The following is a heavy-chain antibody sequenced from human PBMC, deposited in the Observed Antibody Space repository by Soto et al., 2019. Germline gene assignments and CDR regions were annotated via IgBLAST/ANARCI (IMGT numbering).Heavy chain of an antibody. D-gene: IGHD2-15*01. J-gene: IGHJ6*02. V-gene: IGHV1-18*01. Sequence: GASVKVSCKASGYTFTSYGISWVRQAPGQGLEWMGWISAYNGNTNYAQKLQGRVTMTTDTSTSTAYMELRSLRSDDTAVYYCARDSRWYCSGGSCYPNGGKKGGYYYYGMDVWGQGTTVTVS. CDR1: GYTFTSYG. CDR2: ISAYNGNT. CDR3: ARDSRWYCSGGSCYPNGGKKGGYYYYGMDV.